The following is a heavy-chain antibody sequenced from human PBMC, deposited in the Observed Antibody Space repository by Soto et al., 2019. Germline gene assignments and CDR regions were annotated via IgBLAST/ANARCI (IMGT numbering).Heavy chain of an antibody. CDR2: IQPAASDT. CDR1: GYRFTPSW. CDR3: ARGISGRSAADYFDP. V-gene: IGHV5-51*01. D-gene: IGHD6-25*01. Sequence: GESLNLSCEGSGYRFTPSWIAWVRPLPGKGLEWMGIIQPAASDTTYSPSFQGQVTISADMSISTAYLRWRSLKASDTAIYYCARGISGRSAADYFDPWGQGTLVTVSS. J-gene: IGHJ5*02.